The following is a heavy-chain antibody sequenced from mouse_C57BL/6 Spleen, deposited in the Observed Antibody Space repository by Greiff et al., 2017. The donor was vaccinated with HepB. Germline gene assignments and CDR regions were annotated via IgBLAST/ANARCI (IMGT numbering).Heavy chain of an antibody. V-gene: IGHV5-4*03. CDR3: ARGGLRQNWYFDV. J-gene: IGHJ1*03. Sequence: EVKLQESGGGLVKPGGSLKLSCAASGFTFSSYAMSWVRQTPEKRLEWVATISDGGSYTYYPDNVKGRFTISRDNAKNNLYLQMSHLKSEDTAMYYCARGGLRQNWYFDVWGTGTTVTVSS. D-gene: IGHD2-4*01. CDR1: GFTFSSYA. CDR2: ISDGGSYT.